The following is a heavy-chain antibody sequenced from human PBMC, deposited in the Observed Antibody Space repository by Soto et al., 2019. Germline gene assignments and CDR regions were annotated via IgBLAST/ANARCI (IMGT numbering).Heavy chain of an antibody. CDR3: ARDTGWGLGY. J-gene: IGHJ4*02. V-gene: IGHV4-4*02. CDR2: IYYSGGT. CDR1: GDSINSNYC. D-gene: IGHD6-19*01. Sequence: QVQLQESGPGLVRPSGTLSLTCAVSGDSINSNYCWTWVRQPPGKGLEWIAEIYYSGGTSYNPSLKSRVTISMDKSKNQFSLNLISVTAADTAMYYCARDTGWGLGYWGQGTLVTVSS.